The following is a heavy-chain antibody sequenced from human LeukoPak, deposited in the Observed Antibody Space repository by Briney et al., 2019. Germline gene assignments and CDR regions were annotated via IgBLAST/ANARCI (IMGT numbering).Heavy chain of an antibody. CDR1: GYSISSGYY. V-gene: IGHV4-38-2*01. Sequence: SETLSLTCAVSGYSISSGYYWGWIRQPPGQGLEWIGSIYHSGSTYYNPSLKSRVTISVDTSKNQFSLKPSSVTAADTAVYYCASPLRFLEWFDYWGQGTLVTVSS. J-gene: IGHJ5*01. D-gene: IGHD3-3*01. CDR2: IYHSGST. CDR3: ASPLRFLEWFDY.